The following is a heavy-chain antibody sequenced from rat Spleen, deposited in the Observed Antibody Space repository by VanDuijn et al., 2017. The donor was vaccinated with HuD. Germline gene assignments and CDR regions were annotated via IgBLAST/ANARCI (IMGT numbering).Heavy chain of an antibody. CDR3: TRDYGYTYPHFDY. CDR2: ISTSGGST. J-gene: IGHJ2*01. CDR1: GFTFSSFP. V-gene: IGHV5-46*01. D-gene: IGHD1-9*01. Sequence: EVQLVESGGGLVQPGRSMKLSCAASGFTFSSFPMAWVRQAPTKGLEWVATISTSGGSTYYRDSVKGRFTISRDNAKSTLYLQMNSLRSEDTATYYCTRDYGYTYPHFDYWGQGVMVTVSS.